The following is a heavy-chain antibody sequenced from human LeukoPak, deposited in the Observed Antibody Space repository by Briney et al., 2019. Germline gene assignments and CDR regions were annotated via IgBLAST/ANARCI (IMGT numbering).Heavy chain of an antibody. J-gene: IGHJ3*02. CDR1: GFTFSKFP. V-gene: IGHV3-23*01. Sequence: GGSLRLSCAASGFTFSKFPMGWVRQAPGRGLEWVSAISASGDVTFYADSLRGRFTISRDNSKSTLYLQMNGLRAEDTAIFYCAESLLTSATGTGRAFHIWGQGTRVTVSS. CDR3: AESLLTSATGTGRAFHI. CDR2: ISASGDVT. D-gene: IGHD1-1*01.